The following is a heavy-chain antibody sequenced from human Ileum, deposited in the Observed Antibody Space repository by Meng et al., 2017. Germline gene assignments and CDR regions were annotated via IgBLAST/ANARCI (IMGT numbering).Heavy chain of an antibody. J-gene: IGHJ4*02. CDR1: GGTFSNYA. CDR3: ARVTGNSLIYYFDY. V-gene: IGHV1-69*06. CDR2: IIPIFGTA. D-gene: IGHD4-23*01. Sequence: AVKVSRQRCGGTFSNYAISWVRQAPGQGLEGMGGIIPIFGTANYAQKFQGRVTITADKSTSTAYMELSSLRSEDTAVYYCARVTGNSLIYYFDYWGQGTLVTVSS.